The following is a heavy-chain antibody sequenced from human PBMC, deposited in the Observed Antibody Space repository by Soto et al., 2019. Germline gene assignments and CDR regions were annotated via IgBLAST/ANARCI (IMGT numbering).Heavy chain of an antibody. J-gene: IGHJ3*02. D-gene: IGHD3-16*01. CDR3: ARWGNDAFDI. CDR1: GFTFSSYS. V-gene: IGHV3-48*01. CDR2: ISSSSSTI. Sequence: GGSLRLSWAASGFTFSSYSMNWVRQAPGKGLEWVSYISSSSSTIYYADSVKGRFTISRDKAKNSLYLQMNSLRAEDTAVYYCARWGNDAFDIWGQGTMVTVSS.